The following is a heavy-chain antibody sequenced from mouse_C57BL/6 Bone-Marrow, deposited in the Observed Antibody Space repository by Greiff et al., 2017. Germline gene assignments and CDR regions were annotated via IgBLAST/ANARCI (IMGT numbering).Heavy chain of an antibody. D-gene: IGHD1-1*02. V-gene: IGHV5-15*01. J-gene: IGHJ2*01. CDR2: ISNLAYSI. Sequence: EVQLVESGGGLVQPGGSLKLSCAASGFTFSDYGMAWVRQAPRKGPEWVAFISNLAYSIYYADTVTGRFPISRENAKNTLYLEMSSLRSEDTAMYYCARLGNYIDYWGQGTTLTVSS. CDR3: ARLGNYIDY. CDR1: GFTFSDYG.